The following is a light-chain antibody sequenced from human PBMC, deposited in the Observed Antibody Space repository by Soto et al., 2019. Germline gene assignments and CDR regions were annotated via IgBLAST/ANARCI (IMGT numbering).Light chain of an antibody. CDR1: QTISSW. Sequence: DMQISESPSNRYGYVGDRVTITCRASQTISSWLAWYQQKPGKAPKLLIYKASTLKSGVPSRFSGSGSGTEFTLTISSLQPDDFATYYCQHYNSYSEAFGQGTKVDSK. V-gene: IGKV1-5*03. CDR3: QHYNSYSEA. CDR2: KAS. J-gene: IGKJ1*01.